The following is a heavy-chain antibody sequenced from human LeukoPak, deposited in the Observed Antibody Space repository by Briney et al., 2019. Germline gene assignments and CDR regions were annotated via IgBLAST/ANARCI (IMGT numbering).Heavy chain of an antibody. CDR3: ARLAAGIAVAVHPFDT. CDR2: IYYSGST. Sequence: PSETLSLTCTVSGGSISSSSYYCGWIRQPPGKGLEWIGSIYYSGSTYYNPSLKSRVIISVDTSKNHFSLKLSSVTAADTAVFFCARLAAGIAVAVHPFDTWGQGTLVTVSS. CDR1: GGSISSSSYY. V-gene: IGHV4-39*02. D-gene: IGHD6-19*01. J-gene: IGHJ3*02.